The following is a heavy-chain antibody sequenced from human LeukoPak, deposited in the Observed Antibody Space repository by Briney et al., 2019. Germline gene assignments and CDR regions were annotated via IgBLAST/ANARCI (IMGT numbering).Heavy chain of an antibody. J-gene: IGHJ4*02. Sequence: GGSLRLSCAASGFTFSSYWMHWVRQAPGKGLVWVSRIDSDGSSTSYADSVKGRFTISRDNAKNTLYLQMNSLRAEDTAVYYCARSGSQRQFDYWGQRTLVTVSS. CDR2: IDSDGSST. D-gene: IGHD1-26*01. CDR1: GFTFSSYW. V-gene: IGHV3-74*01. CDR3: ARSGSQRQFDY.